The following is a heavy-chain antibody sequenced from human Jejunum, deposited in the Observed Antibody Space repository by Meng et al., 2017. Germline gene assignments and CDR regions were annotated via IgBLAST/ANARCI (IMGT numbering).Heavy chain of an antibody. V-gene: IGHV3-33*01. J-gene: IGHJ5*02. D-gene: IGHD3-10*01. CDR3: ARGPGSGTYFSWFDP. CDR1: GFTFTNYG. CDR2: IWYDERSE. Sequence: SCAASGFTFTNYGMRWVRQGPCRGLEWVAMIWYDERSESYAASVKGRFTISRDNSKNTHYLQMNSLRVEDTAVYYCARGPGSGTYFSWFDPWGQGTLVTVSS.